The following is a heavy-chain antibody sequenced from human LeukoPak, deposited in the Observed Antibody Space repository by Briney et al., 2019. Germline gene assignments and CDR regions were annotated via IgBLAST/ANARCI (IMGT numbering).Heavy chain of an antibody. CDR3: ARETYFDTTGHYGWFDP. CDR1: GYMFTDYY. Sequence: GASVKVSCKASGYMFTDYYLYWVRQAPGPGLEWMGWINPHSVGADLAPKFQGRVTMTRDTCINSTYMELPSLISDDTAVYSCARETYFDTTGHYGWFDPWGQGTLVTVSS. J-gene: IGHJ5*02. D-gene: IGHD3-22*01. CDR2: INPHSVGA. V-gene: IGHV1-2*02.